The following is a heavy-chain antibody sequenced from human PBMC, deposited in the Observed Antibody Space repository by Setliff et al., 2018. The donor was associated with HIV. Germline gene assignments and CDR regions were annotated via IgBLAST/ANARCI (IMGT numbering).Heavy chain of an antibody. D-gene: IGHD3-22*01. Sequence: GGSLRLSCAASEFTFRTHAMSWVRQAPGKGLEWVSGISGSGGSTYYADSVKGRFTISRDNSKNTLYLQMNSLRAEDTAVYYCAKGEVFAYYYDSSGLFDIWGQGTMVTVSS. V-gene: IGHV3-23*01. CDR2: ISGSGGST. CDR3: AKGEVFAYYYDSSGLFDI. CDR1: EFTFRTHA. J-gene: IGHJ3*02.